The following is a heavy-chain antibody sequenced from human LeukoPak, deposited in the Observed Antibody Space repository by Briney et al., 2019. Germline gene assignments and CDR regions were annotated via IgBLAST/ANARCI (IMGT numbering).Heavy chain of an antibody. CDR2: IYYSGST. CDR1: GGSISSYY. D-gene: IGHD6-19*01. Sequence: SETLSLTCTVSGGSISSYYWSWIRQPPGKGLEWIGYIYYSGSTNYNPSLKSRVTISVDTSKNQFSLKLSSVTAADTAVYYCAGSIAVQGGGSTFDYWGQGTLVTVSS. CDR3: AGSIAVQGGGSTFDY. J-gene: IGHJ4*02. V-gene: IGHV4-59*01.